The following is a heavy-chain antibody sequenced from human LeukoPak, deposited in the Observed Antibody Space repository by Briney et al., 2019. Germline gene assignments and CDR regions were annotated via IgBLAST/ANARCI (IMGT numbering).Heavy chain of an antibody. CDR2: INHSGGT. J-gene: IGHJ4*02. D-gene: IGHD1-14*01. CDR3: ARPLTGTYGFAF. Sequence: PSETLSLTCAVYGESFNDHYWNWTRQPPGKGLEWIGKINHSGGTNYNPSLKSRVALSVDTSKNQFSLRLNSVSDADTATYYCARPLTGTYGFAFWSQGTPVLVST. CDR1: GESFNDHY. V-gene: IGHV4-34*01.